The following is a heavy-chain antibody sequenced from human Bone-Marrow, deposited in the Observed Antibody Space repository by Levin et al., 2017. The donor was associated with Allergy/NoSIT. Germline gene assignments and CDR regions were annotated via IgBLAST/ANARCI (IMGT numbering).Heavy chain of an antibody. CDR3: ARVSSSWYRYYYFDY. V-gene: IGHV1-18*01. Sequence: ASVKVSCKASGYTFTSYGISWVRQAPGQGLEWMGWISAYNGNTNYAQKLQGRVTMTTDTSTSTAYMELRSLRSDDTAVYYCARVSSSWYRYYYFDYWGQGTLVTVSS. CDR1: GYTFTSYG. J-gene: IGHJ4*02. CDR2: ISAYNGNT. D-gene: IGHD6-13*01.